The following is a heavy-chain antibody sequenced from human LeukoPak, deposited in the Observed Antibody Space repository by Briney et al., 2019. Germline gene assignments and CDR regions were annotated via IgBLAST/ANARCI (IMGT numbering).Heavy chain of an antibody. D-gene: IGHD4-17*01. Sequence: GGSLRLSCAASGFTFSSYEMNWVRQAPGKGLEWVSYISSSGSTIYYADSVKGRFTISRDNAKNSLYLQMNSLRAEDTAVYYCARDLYPVDGDPPDSWGQGTLVTVSS. CDR1: GFTFSSYE. V-gene: IGHV3-48*03. CDR3: ARDLYPVDGDPPDS. CDR2: ISSSGSTI. J-gene: IGHJ4*02.